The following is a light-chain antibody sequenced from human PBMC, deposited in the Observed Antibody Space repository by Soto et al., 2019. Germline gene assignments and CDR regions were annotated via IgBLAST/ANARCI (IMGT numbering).Light chain of an antibody. CDR2: EVT. V-gene: IGLV2-8*01. Sequence: QSVLTQPPSASGSPGQSVTISCTGTSGDIGGYDYVSWYQQHPGKAPKLMIYEVTKRPSGVPDRFSASKSGNTASLTISGLQADDEADYYCCSYAGSYSYVFGTGTKV. J-gene: IGLJ1*01. CDR3: CSYAGSYSYV. CDR1: SGDIGGYDY.